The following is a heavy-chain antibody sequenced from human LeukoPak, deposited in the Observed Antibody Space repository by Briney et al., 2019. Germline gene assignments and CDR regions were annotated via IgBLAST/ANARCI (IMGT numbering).Heavy chain of an antibody. Sequence: GGSLRLSCAASGFTFSSYAMHWVRQAPGKGLEWVAVISYDGSNKYYADSVKGRFTISRDNSKNTLYLQMNSLRAEDTAVYYCARGGTVGDYYFDYWGQGTPVTVSS. V-gene: IGHV3-30-3*01. CDR1: GFTFSSYA. D-gene: IGHD4-23*01. CDR3: ARGGTVGDYYFDY. J-gene: IGHJ4*02. CDR2: ISYDGSNK.